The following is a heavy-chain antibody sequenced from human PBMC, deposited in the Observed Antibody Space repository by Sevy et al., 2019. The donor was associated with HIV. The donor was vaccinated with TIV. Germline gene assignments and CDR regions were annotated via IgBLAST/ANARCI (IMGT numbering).Heavy chain of an antibody. Sequence: GGSLRLSCRGSGFNFGDYIMSWFRQAPGKGLDWVGFIRNKTYGETREDAASVKGRVTISRDDSKGIAYLQMNSLKTEDTARYYCTRAMYYYDSGSYYGMDVWGQGTTVTVSS. CDR3: TRAMYYYDSGSYYGMDV. J-gene: IGHJ6*02. CDR2: IRNKTYGETR. CDR1: GFNFGDYI. D-gene: IGHD3-10*01. V-gene: IGHV3-49*03.